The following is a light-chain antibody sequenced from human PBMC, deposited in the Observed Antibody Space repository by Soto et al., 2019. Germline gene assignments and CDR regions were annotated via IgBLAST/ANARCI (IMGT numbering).Light chain of an antibody. J-gene: IGKJ1*01. CDR1: QSVSTNF. CDR2: GAS. V-gene: IGKV3-20*01. CDR3: QQYGRTSWT. Sequence: EIVLTQSPGTLSLSPGEGATISCRASQSVSTNFFAWYQQKPGQAPRLLIYGASTRATGIPDRFSGSGSGTDFTFTICRLEPEDFAVYYCQQYGRTSWTFGQGTKV.